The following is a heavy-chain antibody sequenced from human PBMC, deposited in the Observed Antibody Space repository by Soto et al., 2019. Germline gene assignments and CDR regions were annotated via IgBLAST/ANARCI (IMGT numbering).Heavy chain of an antibody. Sequence: GGSLRLSCTASGFTVRNNYMSWVRQAAGKGLEWVSVIYGGGSTDYADSVKGRFIISRDNSKNTLYLQMNSLRAEDTAVYYCARAQDGYNFLYGPTWGQGTLVTVS. V-gene: IGHV3-53*03. CDR3: ARAQDGYNFLYGPT. J-gene: IGHJ5*02. CDR2: IYGGGST. D-gene: IGHD5-12*01. CDR1: GFTVRNNY.